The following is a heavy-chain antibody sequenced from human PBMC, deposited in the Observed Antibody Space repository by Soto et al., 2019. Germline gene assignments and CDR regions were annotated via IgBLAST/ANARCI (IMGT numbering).Heavy chain of an antibody. V-gene: IGHV1-69*06. CDR1: GGTFSSLD. D-gene: IGHD3-22*01. Sequence: SVKVSCKASGGTFSSLDSNWVRQDPGQGLEWMGGIIPISETTNYAQIFQGRVSIVADISTSTAYMELSRLRSEDTAVYYCARALLSHSYDSGGYDSYFHAMDVWGQGTPVTVSS. J-gene: IGHJ6*02. CDR3: ARALLSHSYDSGGYDSYFHAMDV. CDR2: IIPISETT.